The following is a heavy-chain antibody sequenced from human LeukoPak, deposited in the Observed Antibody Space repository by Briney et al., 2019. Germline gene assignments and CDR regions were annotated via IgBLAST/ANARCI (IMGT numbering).Heavy chain of an antibody. CDR1: GFTFDDYA. Sequence: GRSLRLSCAASGFTFDDYAMHWVRQAPGKGLEWVSGISWNSGSIGYADSVKGRFTISRDNAKNSLYLQMNSLKTEDTAVYYCTRGNYGDYDIRFDPWGQGTLVTVSS. CDR3: TRGNYGDYDIRFDP. CDR2: ISWNSGSI. V-gene: IGHV3-9*01. D-gene: IGHD4-17*01. J-gene: IGHJ5*02.